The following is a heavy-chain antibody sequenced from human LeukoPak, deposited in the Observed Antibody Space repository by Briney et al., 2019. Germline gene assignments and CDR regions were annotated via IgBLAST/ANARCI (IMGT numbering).Heavy chain of an antibody. CDR1: GITLGDYG. J-gene: IGHJ4*02. CDR3: STDYWRLGFDY. D-gene: IGHD1-1*01. V-gene: IGHV3-49*03. Sequence: GGSLRLSCTASGITLGDYGVSWFRQAPGKGLEWIGFIRSKTYGGTTEDAASVRGRFTLSRDDSKNIVYLEMNILRAEDTAVYYCSTDYWRLGFDYWGQGTLVTVSS. CDR2: IRSKTYGGTT.